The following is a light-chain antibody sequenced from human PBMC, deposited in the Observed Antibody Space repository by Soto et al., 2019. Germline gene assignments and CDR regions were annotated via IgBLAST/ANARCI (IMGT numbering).Light chain of an antibody. CDR3: SSYTTSNTRQIV. J-gene: IGLJ1*01. V-gene: IGLV2-14*03. CDR1: SSDVGGYNY. Sequence: QSALTQPASVSGSPGQSITISCTGTSSDVGGYNYVSWYQHHPGKAPKLIIYDVSNRHSGVSKRFSGSKSGNTASLTISGLQPEDEADYYCSSYTTSNTRQIVFGTGTKVTVL. CDR2: DVS.